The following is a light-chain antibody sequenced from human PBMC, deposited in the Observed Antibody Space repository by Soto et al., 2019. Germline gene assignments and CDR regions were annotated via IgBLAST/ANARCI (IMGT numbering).Light chain of an antibody. CDR2: GAS. V-gene: IGKV3-20*01. J-gene: IGKJ1*01. CDR3: QHYGSPRT. CDR1: QSISTNF. Sequence: EIVLTQSPGTLSLSPGERATLSCRASQSISTNFLAWYQQKPGQAPRLLIYGASGRATGIPDRFSGSGSGTDFTLTISRLEPEDFAVYYCQHYGSPRTFGQGTTV.